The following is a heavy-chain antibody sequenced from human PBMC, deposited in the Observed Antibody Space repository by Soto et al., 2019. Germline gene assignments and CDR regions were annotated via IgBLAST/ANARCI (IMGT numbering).Heavy chain of an antibody. CDR1: GGSISSGDYY. CDR3: ARDSGYCISTSCHNWFDP. V-gene: IGHV4-30-4*01. Sequence: SETLSLTCTVSGGSISSGDYYWSWIRQPPGKGLEWIGYIYYSGSTYYNPSLKSRVTISVDTSKNQFSLKLSSVTAADTAVYYCARDSGYCISTSCHNWFDPWGQGTLVTV. CDR2: IYYSGST. D-gene: IGHD2-2*03. J-gene: IGHJ5*02.